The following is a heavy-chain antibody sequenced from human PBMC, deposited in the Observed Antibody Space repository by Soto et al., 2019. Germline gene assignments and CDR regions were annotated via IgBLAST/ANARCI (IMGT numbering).Heavy chain of an antibody. CDR3: TKDIHPPVTREGGYFDS. J-gene: IGHJ4*02. D-gene: IGHD3-10*01. CDR2: ISWNSDSM. V-gene: IGHV3-9*01. CDR1: GFRFDDYA. Sequence: EVQLVESGGGLVQPGRSLRLSCAASGFRFDDYAMHWVRQAPGKGLEWVSGISWNSDSMGYADSVEGRFTISRDNAXNXXYLQMNSLRAEDTALYYCTKDIHPPVTREGGYFDSWGQGTLVTVSS.